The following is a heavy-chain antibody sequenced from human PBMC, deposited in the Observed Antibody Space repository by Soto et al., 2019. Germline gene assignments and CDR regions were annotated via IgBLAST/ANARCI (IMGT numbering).Heavy chain of an antibody. V-gene: IGHV4-59*01. J-gene: IGHJ4*02. Sequence: QVQLQESGPGLVKPSETLSLTCTVSGGSISSYYWSWIRQPPGKALEWIGYIYYSGSTNYNPSLNSRVTISVDTSKNQFSLKLSSVTAADTAVYYCARGQPTQYGSGSPLDYWGQGTLVTVSS. CDR3: ARGQPTQYGSGSPLDY. CDR1: GGSISSYY. D-gene: IGHD3-10*01. CDR2: IYYSGST.